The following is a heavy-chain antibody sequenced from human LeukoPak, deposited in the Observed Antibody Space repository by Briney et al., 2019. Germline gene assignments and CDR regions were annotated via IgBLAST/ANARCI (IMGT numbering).Heavy chain of an antibody. D-gene: IGHD2-15*01. CDR1: GYTFTNYY. J-gene: IGHJ6*03. CDR2: INPTGGST. V-gene: IGHV1-2*06. CDR3: ARAGYCSGGSCYSGYYYYMDV. Sequence: ASVKVSCKASGYTFTNYYMHWVRQAPGQGLEWMGLINPTGGSTGYAQKFQGRVTMTRDTSISTAYMELSRLRSDDTAVYYCARAGYCSGGSCYSGYYYYMDVWGKGTTVTVSS.